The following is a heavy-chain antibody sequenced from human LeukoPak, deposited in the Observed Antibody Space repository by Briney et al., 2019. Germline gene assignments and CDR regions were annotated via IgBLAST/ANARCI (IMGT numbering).Heavy chain of an antibody. J-gene: IGHJ4*02. Sequence: GASVKVSCKASGGTFSSYAISWVRQAPGQGLEWMGGIIPIFGTANYAQKFQGRVTITADESTSTAYMELSSLRSEDTAVYYCARGYSSSRYGPRYYFDYWGQGTLVTVSS. D-gene: IGHD6-13*01. CDR3: ARGYSSSRYGPRYYFDY. V-gene: IGHV1-69*13. CDR2: IIPIFGTA. CDR1: GGTFSSYA.